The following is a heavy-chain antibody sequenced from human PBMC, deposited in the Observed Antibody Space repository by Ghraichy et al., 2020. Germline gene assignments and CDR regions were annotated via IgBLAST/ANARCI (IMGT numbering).Heavy chain of an antibody. Sequence: GGSLRLSCAASGFTFSSYSMNWVRQAPAKGLEWVSYITSTSSFKSYADSVKGRFTISRDNAKNSLYLQINSLRDEDTAVYYCARGSTVVRFYYYAGMDVWSQGTTETVSS. D-gene: IGHD4-23*01. V-gene: IGHV3-48*02. J-gene: IGHJ6*02. CDR3: ARGSTVVRFYYYAGMDV. CDR1: GFTFSSYS. CDR2: ITSTSSFK.